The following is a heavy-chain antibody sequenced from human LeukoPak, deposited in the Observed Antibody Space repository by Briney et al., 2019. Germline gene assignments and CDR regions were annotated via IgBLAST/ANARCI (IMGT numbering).Heavy chain of an antibody. V-gene: IGHV3-23*01. J-gene: IGHJ4*02. CDR2: VSGTGGST. CDR3: AKSPSLAVAGFDY. Sequence: GGSLRLSCAASGVTFSSYAMSWVRQAPGKGLEWVSGVSGTGGSTYYPDSVRGRFAISRDNSKNTLYLQMNSLRAEDTAVYYCAKSPSLAVAGFDYWGQGTLVTVSS. D-gene: IGHD6-19*01. CDR1: GVTFSSYA.